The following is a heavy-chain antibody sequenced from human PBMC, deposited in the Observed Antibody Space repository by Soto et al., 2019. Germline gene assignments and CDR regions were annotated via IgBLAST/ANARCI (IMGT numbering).Heavy chain of an antibody. CDR1: GFTFSYYW. CDR3: ARGDRGAFDL. D-gene: IGHD2-21*02. CDR2: IHSDGSST. J-gene: IGHJ3*01. V-gene: IGHV3-74*01. Sequence: EVQLVESEGGLVQPGGSLRLSCAASGFTFSYYWMHWVRQAPGQGLVWVSRIHSDGSSTTYADSVKGRFTISRDNGKDALDLQMNSLRAEDTAVYYCARGDRGAFDLWGQGTMVTVSS.